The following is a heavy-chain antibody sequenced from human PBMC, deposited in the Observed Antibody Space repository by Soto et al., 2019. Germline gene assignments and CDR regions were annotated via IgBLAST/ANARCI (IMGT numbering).Heavy chain of an antibody. Sequence: EASVKVSCKASGYTFTSYYMHWVRQAPGQGLEWMGIINPSGGSTSYAQKFQGRVTMTRDTSTSTVYMELSSLRSEDTAVYYCARCPTNYYDSSGYYSHFDYWGQGTLVTVS. D-gene: IGHD3-22*01. V-gene: IGHV1-46*01. CDR1: GYTFTSYY. J-gene: IGHJ4*02. CDR2: INPSGGST. CDR3: ARCPTNYYDSSGYYSHFDY.